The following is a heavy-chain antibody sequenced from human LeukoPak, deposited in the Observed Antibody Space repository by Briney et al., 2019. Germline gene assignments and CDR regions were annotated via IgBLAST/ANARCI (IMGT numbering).Heavy chain of an antibody. CDR3: ARASVYWYFDL. J-gene: IGHJ2*01. CDR1: GFTFSSYS. Sequence: GGSLRLSCAASGFTFSSYSMNWVRQAPGKGLEWVSSISSSSYIYYADSVKGRFTISRDNAKNSLYLQMNSLRAEDTAVYYCARASVYWYFDLWGRGTLVTVSS. V-gene: IGHV3-21*01. CDR2: ISSSSYI.